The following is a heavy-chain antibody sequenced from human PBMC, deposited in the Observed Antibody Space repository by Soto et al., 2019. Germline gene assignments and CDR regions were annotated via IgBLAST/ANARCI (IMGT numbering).Heavy chain of an antibody. Sequence: QVQLVQSGAEVKKPGASVKVSCKASGYTFTSYGITWVRQAPGQWREWLGWINGYNGNTHNAPKRQGRVTMTTDTSTRTAYMEQRSLRADDAAVYYCARMGDVPYYYSGMDVWGQGTTVTVSS. D-gene: IGHD3-16*01. CDR1: GYTFTSYG. CDR3: ARMGDVPYYYSGMDV. CDR2: INGYNGNT. J-gene: IGHJ6*02. V-gene: IGHV1-18*01.